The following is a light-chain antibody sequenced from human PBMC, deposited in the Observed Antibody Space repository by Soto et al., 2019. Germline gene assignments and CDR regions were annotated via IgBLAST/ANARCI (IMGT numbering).Light chain of an antibody. CDR1: SSDVGGYNF. CDR2: EVA. Sequence: QSVLTQTASVSGSPGQSITMSCTGTSSDVGGYNFVSWYQQHPGKAPKLIVLEVANRLSGVSGRFSGSKSGNTAFLTISGLQAEDEAVYYCCSHSSSITWMFGGGTKLTVL. CDR3: CSHSSSITWM. V-gene: IGLV2-14*03. J-gene: IGLJ3*02.